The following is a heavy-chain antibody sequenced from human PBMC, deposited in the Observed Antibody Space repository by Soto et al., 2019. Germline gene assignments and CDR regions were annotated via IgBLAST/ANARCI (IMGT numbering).Heavy chain of an antibody. CDR1: GFTVSNNY. CDR3: ARGLFYDYVRGNYRPNWFDP. V-gene: IGHV3-66*01. CDR2: LYSDGTT. J-gene: IGHJ5*02. Sequence: EVQLVESGGNLVQPGGSLRLSCAASGFTVSNNYMSWVRQAPGKGLEWVSVLYSDGTTYYADSVKGRFTISRDNSENTLYLQMNSLRVDDTAVYYCARGLFYDYVRGNYRPNWFDPWGQGTLVTVSS. D-gene: IGHD3-16*02.